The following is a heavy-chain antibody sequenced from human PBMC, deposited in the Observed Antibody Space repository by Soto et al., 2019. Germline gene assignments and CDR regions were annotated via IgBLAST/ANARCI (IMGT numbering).Heavy chain of an antibody. D-gene: IGHD3-9*01. CDR2: IYHGST. CDR3: ARYFDWPNAFDI. Sequence: PSETLSLTCAVSGGSISSGGYSWSWIRQPPGKGLEWIGYIYHGSTYYNPSLKSRVTISVDRSKNQFSLKLSSVTAADTAVYFCARYFDWPNAFDIWGQGTMVTVSS. J-gene: IGHJ3*02. V-gene: IGHV4-30-2*02. CDR1: GGSISSGGYS.